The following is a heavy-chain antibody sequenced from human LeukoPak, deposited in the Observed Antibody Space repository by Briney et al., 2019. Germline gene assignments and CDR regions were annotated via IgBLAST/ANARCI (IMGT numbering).Heavy chain of an antibody. CDR1: GSTVSRDY. Sequence: GGSLRLSCAASGSTVSRDYMSWVRQAPGKGLEWVSVIYRSGSTFYADSVKGRFTISRDNSKNTVYLQMNRLIAEDTAVYYCAKDMHGYDRPVDYWGRGTQVTVSS. CDR3: AKDMHGYDRPVDY. CDR2: IYRSGST. D-gene: IGHD5-24*01. J-gene: IGHJ4*02. V-gene: IGHV3-53*01.